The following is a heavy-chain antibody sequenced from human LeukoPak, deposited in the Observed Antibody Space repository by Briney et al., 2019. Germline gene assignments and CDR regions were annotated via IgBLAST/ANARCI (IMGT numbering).Heavy chain of an antibody. CDR1: GYTFTNYD. D-gene: IGHD3-16*02. V-gene: IGHV1-46*01. Sequence: ASVKVSCKASGYTFTNYDINWVGQAPGQGLEWMGIINPSGGSTSYAQKFQGRVTMTRDTSTSTVYMELSSLRSEDTAVYYCARVLRAGLSRLFDYWGQGTLVTVSS. J-gene: IGHJ4*02. CDR2: INPSGGST. CDR3: ARVLRAGLSRLFDY.